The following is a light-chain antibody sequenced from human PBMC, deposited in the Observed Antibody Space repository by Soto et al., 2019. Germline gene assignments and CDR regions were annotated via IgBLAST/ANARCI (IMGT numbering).Light chain of an antibody. V-gene: IGKV3-11*01. Sequence: EIVLTQSPATLSLSPGERATLYCRASQSISSHLAWYQQKPGQPPRLHIYGASNRATGIPARFSGRGSGTEFTLTISSLEPEDFAVYYCQQRINWPLTFGGGTKVE. J-gene: IGKJ4*01. CDR2: GAS. CDR3: QQRINWPLT. CDR1: QSISSH.